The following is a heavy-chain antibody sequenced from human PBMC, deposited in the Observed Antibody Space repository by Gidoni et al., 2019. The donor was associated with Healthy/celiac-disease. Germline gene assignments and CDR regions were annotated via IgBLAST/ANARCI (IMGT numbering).Heavy chain of an antibody. D-gene: IGHD4-4*01. CDR2: IYPGDSDT. Sequence: EVQLVQSGAEVKKLGESLKISCKGSGYSFTSYWIGWVRQMPGKGLAWMGIIYPGDSDTRYSPSFQGQVTISADKSISTAYLQWSSLKASDTAMYYCARLPDDYRLQGYYYYGMDVWGQGTTVTVSS. CDR3: ARLPDDYRLQGYYYYGMDV. CDR1: GYSFTSYW. V-gene: IGHV5-51*01. J-gene: IGHJ6*02.